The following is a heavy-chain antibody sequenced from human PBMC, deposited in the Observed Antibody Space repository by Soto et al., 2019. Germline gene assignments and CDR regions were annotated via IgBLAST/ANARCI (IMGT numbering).Heavy chain of an antibody. Sequence: ASVKVSCKASGYTFTGYCRHWVRQAPGQGLEWMGWINPNSGGTNYAQKFQGWVTMTRDTSISTAYMELSRLRSDDTAVYYCARVRVQSYCSGGSCDSYYYYGMAVWGQGTTVTVSS. J-gene: IGHJ6*02. D-gene: IGHD2-15*01. CDR3: ARVRVQSYCSGGSCDSYYYYGMAV. CDR2: INPNSGGT. CDR1: GYTFTGYC. V-gene: IGHV1-2*04.